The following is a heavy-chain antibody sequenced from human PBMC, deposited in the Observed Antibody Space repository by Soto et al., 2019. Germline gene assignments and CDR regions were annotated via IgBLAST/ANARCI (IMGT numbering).Heavy chain of an antibody. CDR1: GYTFSSSY. J-gene: IGHJ4*02. V-gene: IGHV1-46*03. CDR2: IKPNDGAT. CDR3: VTEPGPGHKNFNY. Sequence: GASVKVSCKASGYTFSSSYIHWVRQAPGQGPEWMAIIKPNDGATKYAQSFQGRISVTRDTPTTTVYMEVSSLRSEDTAVYYCVTEPGPGHKNFNYWGQGTLVTVSS.